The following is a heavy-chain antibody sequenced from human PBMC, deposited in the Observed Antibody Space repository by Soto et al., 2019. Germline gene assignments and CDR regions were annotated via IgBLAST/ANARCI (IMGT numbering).Heavy chain of an antibody. D-gene: IGHD6-19*01. J-gene: IGHJ4*02. CDR3: AKNGQWLATPPEA. Sequence: EMQLLESGGASVQPGGSLRLSCAASGFSFGTFVMTWFRQAPGGGLEWVASITDSGYTASYAETVEGRFTVSRYNSKNKLHLQMNDLRAEDTATYYCAKNGQWLATPPEAWGQGTLVTVSS. CDR1: GFSFGTFV. CDR2: ITDSGYTA. V-gene: IGHV3-23*01.